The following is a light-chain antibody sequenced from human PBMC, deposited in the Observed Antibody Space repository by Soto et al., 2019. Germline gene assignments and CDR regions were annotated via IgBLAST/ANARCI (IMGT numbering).Light chain of an antibody. J-gene: IGKJ1*01. Sequence: DIQMTQSPSTLSASVGDRVTITCRASQSISSWLAWYQQKPGKAPKLLIYKASSLESGVPSRFSGSGSGTEFSLTTSSLPPDDFATYYCQHYNSYSTFGQGTKVEIK. CDR3: QHYNSYST. V-gene: IGKV1-5*03. CDR1: QSISSW. CDR2: KAS.